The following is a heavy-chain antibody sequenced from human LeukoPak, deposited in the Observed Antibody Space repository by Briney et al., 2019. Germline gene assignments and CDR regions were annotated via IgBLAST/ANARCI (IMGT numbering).Heavy chain of an antibody. Sequence: PSETLSLTCTVGRGSISSRDENWNWIRQPPGKGLGWIGNVDYNGKIYYGPSLKSRALVSVDTPKNQVSLRLTSVTVAYTAVPFSARSKHFWSGFLDTWGQGTLVTVSS. V-gene: IGHV4-39*07. CDR3: ARSKHFWSGFLDT. CDR1: RGSISSRDEN. D-gene: IGHD3-3*02. CDR2: VDYNGKI. J-gene: IGHJ4*02.